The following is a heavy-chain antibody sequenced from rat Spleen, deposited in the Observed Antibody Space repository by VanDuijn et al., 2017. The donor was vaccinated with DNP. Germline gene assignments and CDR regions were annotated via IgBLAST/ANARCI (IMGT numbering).Heavy chain of an antibody. J-gene: IGHJ2*01. CDR1: GFTFSNYG. CDR2: LSPRDGNT. V-gene: IGHV5-19*01. CDR3: ATEVMDA. D-gene: IGHD1-12*03. Sequence: EVQLVESGGGLVQPGRSLKLSCVVSGFTFSNYGMHWIRQAPAKGLEWVAFLSPRDGNTYYRDSVKGRFTISRDNAKSTLYLQMDSLRSEDTATYYCATEVMDAWGQGVMVTVSS.